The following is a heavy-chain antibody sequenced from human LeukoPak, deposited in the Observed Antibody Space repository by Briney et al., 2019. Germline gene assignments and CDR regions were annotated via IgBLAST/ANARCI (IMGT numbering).Heavy chain of an antibody. CDR1: GGSISSGGYS. Sequence: SETLSLTCAVSGGSISSGGYSWSWIRQPPGKGLEWIGYIYHSGSTYYNPSLKSRVTISVDRSKNQFSLKLSSVTAADTAMYYCARASAYYDILTGYSPPYYFDYWGQGTLVTVSS. CDR3: ARASAYYDILTGYSPPYYFDY. V-gene: IGHV4-30-2*01. J-gene: IGHJ4*02. D-gene: IGHD3-9*01. CDR2: IYHSGST.